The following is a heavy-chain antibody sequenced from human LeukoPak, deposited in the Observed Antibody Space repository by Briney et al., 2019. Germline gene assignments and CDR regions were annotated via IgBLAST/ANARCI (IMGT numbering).Heavy chain of an antibody. V-gene: IGHV4-4*07. CDR3: AREVGQYSSGWLSSEFYFDY. CDR2: IYSSGST. CDR1: GGSISSYY. D-gene: IGHD6-19*01. Sequence: PSETLSLTCTVSGGSISSYYWSWIRQPAGKGLEWIGRIYSSGSTNYNSSLKSRVTMSVDTSRDQFSLNLSSVTAADTAVYYCAREVGQYSSGWLSSEFYFDYWGQGTLVTVSS. J-gene: IGHJ4*02.